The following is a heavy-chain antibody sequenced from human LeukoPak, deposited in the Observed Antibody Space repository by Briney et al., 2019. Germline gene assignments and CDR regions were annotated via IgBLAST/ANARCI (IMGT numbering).Heavy chain of an antibody. D-gene: IGHD5-18*01. CDR1: GFTVSSNY. Sequence: GGSLRLSCAASGFTVSSNYMNWVRQAPGKGLEWVSVIESGGRTYYADSVKGRFTISRDSSKNTLYLQMNSLRAEDTAFYFCARENGHIYGYAFLDQWGQGTLVTVSS. CDR3: ARENGHIYGYAFLDQ. V-gene: IGHV3-53*01. CDR2: IESGGRT. J-gene: IGHJ4*02.